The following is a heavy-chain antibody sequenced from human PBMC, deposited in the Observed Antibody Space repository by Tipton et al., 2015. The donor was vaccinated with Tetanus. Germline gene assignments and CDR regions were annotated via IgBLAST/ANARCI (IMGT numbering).Heavy chain of an antibody. CDR3: ARDRKEQWDLQIRYGMDV. J-gene: IGHJ6*02. D-gene: IGHD6-19*01. CDR2: IFYSGRT. Sequence: TLSLTCIVSGGSIGSSFYYWGWIRQPPGKGLEWIGHIFYSGRTEYTPSLRGRVTISVDTSKNQFSLKLTSVTAADTAIYYCARDRKEQWDLQIRYGMDVWGQGTKVTVSS. V-gene: IGHV4-31*03. CDR1: GGSIGSSFYY.